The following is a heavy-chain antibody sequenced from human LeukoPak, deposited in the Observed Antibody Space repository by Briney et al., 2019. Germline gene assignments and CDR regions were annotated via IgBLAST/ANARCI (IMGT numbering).Heavy chain of an antibody. V-gene: IGHV4-38-2*01. D-gene: IGHD6-6*01. CDR3: ARRQQLETIFDY. J-gene: IGHJ4*02. Sequence: SKTLPLTCAVSGYSISSGYYWGWIRQPPGKGLEWIGSIYHSGSTYYNPSLKSRVTISVDTSKNQFSLKLSSVTAADTAVYYCARRQQLETIFDYWGQGTLVTVSS. CDR1: GYSISSGYY. CDR2: IYHSGST.